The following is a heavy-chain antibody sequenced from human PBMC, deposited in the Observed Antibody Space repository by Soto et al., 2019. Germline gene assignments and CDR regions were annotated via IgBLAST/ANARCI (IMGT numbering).Heavy chain of an antibody. Sequence: QVQLAQSRAKVKKPGASVTVSCKASGYTFSSYGISWVRQAPGQGLEWVGWISVHNGYTKYATELQGRVTMTTDTSTSAAYMELSSLRSDDSAVYFCARLEHNFGPHDYWGQGTLVTVTS. CDR2: ISVHNGYT. J-gene: IGHJ4*02. V-gene: IGHV1-18*01. D-gene: IGHD1-1*01. CDR3: ARLEHNFGPHDY. CDR1: GYTFSSYG.